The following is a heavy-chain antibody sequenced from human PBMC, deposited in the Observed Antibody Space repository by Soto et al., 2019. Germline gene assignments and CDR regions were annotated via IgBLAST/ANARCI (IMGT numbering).Heavy chain of an antibody. CDR3: AKEPMTTIYYYGVEV. CDR1: GFTFSSYA. Sequence: GSLRLSCAASGFTFSSYAMSWVRQAPEKGLEWVSAISGSGGSTYHADSVKVRFTTSRDNSKNTLYLQMNSLRAEDTAVYYCAKEPMTTIYYYGVEVWGEGATVTVAS. D-gene: IGHD4-4*01. V-gene: IGHV3-23*01. J-gene: IGHJ6*04. CDR2: ISGSGGST.